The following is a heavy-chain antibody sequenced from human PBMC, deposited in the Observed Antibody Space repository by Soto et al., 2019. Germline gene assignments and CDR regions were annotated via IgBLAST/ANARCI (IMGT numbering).Heavy chain of an antibody. CDR1: GYSFTSYA. J-gene: IGHJ6*02. Sequence: GASVKVSCKASGYSFTSYAIYWVRQAPGQRLEWMGWINAGNGYTKYSQKLQGRVTFTGDTSASTAHMELSSLRSEDTAVYFCARGVENIVVVLDVFGYYGMDVWGQGTTVTVSS. V-gene: IGHV1-3*01. CDR3: ARGVENIVVVLDVFGYYGMDV. CDR2: INAGNGYT. D-gene: IGHD2-2*01.